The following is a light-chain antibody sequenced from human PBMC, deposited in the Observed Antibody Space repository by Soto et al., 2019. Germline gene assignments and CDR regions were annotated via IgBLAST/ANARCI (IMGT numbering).Light chain of an antibody. CDR2: EVS. CDR3: SSYSGRYHWV. V-gene: IGLV2-8*01. J-gene: IGLJ3*02. Sequence: QSALTQPPSASGSPGQSVTISCTGTSSDVGGYNYVSWYQQHPGKAPKVMIYEVSERPSGVPDRFSASKSGNTASLTVSGLQAEDEADYYCSSYSGRYHWVFGGGTQLTVL. CDR1: SSDVGGYNY.